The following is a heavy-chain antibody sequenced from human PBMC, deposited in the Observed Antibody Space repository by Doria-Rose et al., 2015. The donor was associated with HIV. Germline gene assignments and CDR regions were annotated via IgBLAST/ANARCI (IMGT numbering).Heavy chain of an antibody. CDR1: GVSLSSPGMG. J-gene: IGHJ4*02. Sequence: QITLKESGPVLVKPTETLTLTCTVSGVSLSSPGMGVSWIRQPPGKALEWLATIFSDDERSYRTSLMSRLTISRGTSRSQVILTMTDMDPVDTATYYCARIKSSRWYHKYYFDFWGQGTLVIVSA. CDR3: ARIKSSRWYHKYYFDF. V-gene: IGHV2-26*01. D-gene: IGHD6-13*01. CDR2: IFSDDER.